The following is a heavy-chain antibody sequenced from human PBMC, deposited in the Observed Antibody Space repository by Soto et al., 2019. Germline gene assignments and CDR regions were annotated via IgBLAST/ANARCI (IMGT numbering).Heavy chain of an antibody. J-gene: IGHJ3*02. Sequence: PGGSLRLSCAASGFTFSSYAMSWVRQAPGKGLEWVSAISGSGGSTYYADSVKGRFTISRDNSKNTLYLQMNSLRAEDTAVYYCAKTYCSGGSCYHDAFDIWGQGTMVTVSS. D-gene: IGHD2-15*01. CDR2: ISGSGGST. V-gene: IGHV3-23*01. CDR1: GFTFSSYA. CDR3: AKTYCSGGSCYHDAFDI.